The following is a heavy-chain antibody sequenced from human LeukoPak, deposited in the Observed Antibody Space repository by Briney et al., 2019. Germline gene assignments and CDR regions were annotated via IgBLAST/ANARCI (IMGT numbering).Heavy chain of an antibody. CDR2: IYYSGST. CDR1: GGSISSYY. V-gene: IGHV4-59*08. J-gene: IGHJ3*02. D-gene: IGHD5-12*01. CDR3: ARRNSGYDYGAFDI. Sequence: SETLSLICTVSGGSISSYYWSWIRQPPGKGLEWIGYIYYSGSTNYNPSLKSRVTISVDTSKNQFSPKLSSVTAADTAVYYCARRNSGYDYGAFDIWGQGTMVTVSS.